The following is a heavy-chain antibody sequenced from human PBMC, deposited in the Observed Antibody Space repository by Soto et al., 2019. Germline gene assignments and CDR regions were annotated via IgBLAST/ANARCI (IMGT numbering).Heavy chain of an antibody. J-gene: IGHJ4*02. CDR2: IYYSGST. D-gene: IGHD6-13*01. CDR1: GGSISSGDYY. CDR3: ARETEAESSWGVQRDYFDY. V-gene: IGHV4-30-4*01. Sequence: SETLSLTCTVSGGSISSGDYYWSWIRQPPGKGLEWIGYIYYSGSTYYNPSLKSRVTISVDTSKNQFSLKLSSVTAADTAVYYCARETEAESSWGVQRDYFDYWGQGTLVTVSS.